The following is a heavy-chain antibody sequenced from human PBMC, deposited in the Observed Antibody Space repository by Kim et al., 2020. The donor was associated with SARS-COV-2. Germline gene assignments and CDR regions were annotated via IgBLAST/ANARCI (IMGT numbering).Heavy chain of an antibody. D-gene: IGHD5-12*01. V-gene: IGHV3-53*01. CDR3: AKIRDGYNSYVDY. J-gene: IGHJ4*02. Sequence: YAGSVKGRFTISRDNSKNTLYLQMNRLRAEDTAVYYCAKIRDGYNSYVDYWGQGTLVTVSS.